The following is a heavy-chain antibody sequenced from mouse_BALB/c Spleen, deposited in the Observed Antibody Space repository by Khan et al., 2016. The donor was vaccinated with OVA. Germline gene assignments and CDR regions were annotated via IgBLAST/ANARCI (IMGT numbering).Heavy chain of an antibody. Sequence: LEVSGPELMKPGASVKISCKASGYSFTTYYLHWVMQSHGESLEWIGYVDPFSGGTTYNQKFKGKATLTVDKSSTPAYMHLSNLTSEDSAVDFWTRNGYVAWFTYWGQGTLGTVAA. CDR2: VDPFSGGT. CDR3: TRNGYVAWFTY. CDR1: GYSFTTYY. D-gene: IGHD2-2*01. J-gene: IGHJ3*01. V-gene: IGHV1S135*01.